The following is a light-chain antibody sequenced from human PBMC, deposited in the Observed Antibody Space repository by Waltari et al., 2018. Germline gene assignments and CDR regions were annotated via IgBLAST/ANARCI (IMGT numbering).Light chain of an antibody. V-gene: IGLV3-10*01. CDR2: VDN. J-gene: IGLJ3*02. Sequence: SYQLTQPPSVSVFPGQPARITCSGAALPRQYSSWYQQKSGQAPVLVIYVDNKRPSGIPERFSGSSSGTVATLTISGAQLEDEADYYCYSTDSSGNERVFGGGTKLTVL. CDR3: YSTDSSGNERV. CDR1: ALPRQY.